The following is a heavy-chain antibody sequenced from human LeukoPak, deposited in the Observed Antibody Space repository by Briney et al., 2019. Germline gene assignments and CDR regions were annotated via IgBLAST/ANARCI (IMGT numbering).Heavy chain of an antibody. CDR1: GFTFSSYA. J-gene: IGHJ4*02. D-gene: IGHD5-18*01. Sequence: GGSLRLSCAASGFTFSSYAMSWVRQAPGKGLEWVANIKQDGSEKYYVDSVKGRFTISRDNAKNSLYLQMNSLRAEDTAVYYCARLRYSYGRYYFDYWGQGTLVTVSS. V-gene: IGHV3-7*01. CDR3: ARLRYSYGRYYFDY. CDR2: IKQDGSEK.